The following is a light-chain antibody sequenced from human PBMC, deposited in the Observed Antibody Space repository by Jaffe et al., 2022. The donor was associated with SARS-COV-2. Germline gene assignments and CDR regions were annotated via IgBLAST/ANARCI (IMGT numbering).Light chain of an antibody. CDR1: QTIGNY. CDR2: AAS. J-gene: IGKJ2*01. CDR3: QQGYTIVVT. Sequence: DIQMTQSPSSLSASVGDRVTITCRASQTIGNYLNWYQQRPGKAPKLLIYAASTLQSGVPSRFTGSGSGTDFTLTISDLQPEDFATYYCQQGYTIVVTFGQGTKVEIK. V-gene: IGKV1-39*01.